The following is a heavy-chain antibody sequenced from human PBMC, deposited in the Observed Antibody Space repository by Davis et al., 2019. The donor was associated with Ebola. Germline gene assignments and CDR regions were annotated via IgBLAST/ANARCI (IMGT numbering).Heavy chain of an antibody. Sequence: PGGSLRLSCAVSGMTFGTYGMHWVRQAPGKGLEWVAVIAYDGSVKQYVDSVKGRFTISRDDSKNTVYLQMNSLRAEDTAVYYCAKVRVRYFSNDHYGMDVWGPGTSVIVSS. CDR3: AKVRVRYFSNDHYGMDV. J-gene: IGHJ6*02. V-gene: IGHV3-33*05. CDR2: IAYDGSVK. CDR1: GMTFGTYG. D-gene: IGHD4-11*01.